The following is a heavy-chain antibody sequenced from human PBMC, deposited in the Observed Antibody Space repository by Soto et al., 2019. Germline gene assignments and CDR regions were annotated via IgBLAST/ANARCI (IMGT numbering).Heavy chain of an antibody. CDR2: IIPILGIA. CDR3: ARDYSNLGWFDP. D-gene: IGHD4-4*01. J-gene: IGHJ5*02. CDR1: GGTFSSNT. V-gene: IGHV1-69*04. Sequence: SVKVSCKASGGTFSSNTISWVRQAPGQGLEWMGRIIPILGIANYAQKFQGRVTITADKSTSTAYMELSSLRSEDTAVYYCARDYSNLGWFDPWGQGTLVTVSS.